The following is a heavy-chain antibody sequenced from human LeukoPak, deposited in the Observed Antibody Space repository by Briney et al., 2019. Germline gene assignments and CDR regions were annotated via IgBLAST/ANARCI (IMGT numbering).Heavy chain of an antibody. CDR3: ARDLTGLGGYYFDY. CDR1: GFTFSNAW. CDR2: ISGSGGST. D-gene: IGHD3-22*01. Sequence: GGSLRLSCAASGFTFSNAWMSWVRQAPGKGLEWVSGISGSGGSTYYADSVKGRFSISRDNAMNSLYLQMNSLRAEDTAVYYCARDLTGLGGYYFDYWGLGTLVTVSS. V-gene: IGHV3-11*04. J-gene: IGHJ4*02.